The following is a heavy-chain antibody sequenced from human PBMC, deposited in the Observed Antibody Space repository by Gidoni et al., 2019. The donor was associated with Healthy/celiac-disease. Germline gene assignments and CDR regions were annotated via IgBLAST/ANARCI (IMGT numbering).Heavy chain of an antibody. Sequence: QLQLQESGPGLVKPSETLSRTCTVSGGSISSSSYYWGWIRQPPGKGLEWIGSIYYSGSTYYNPSLKSRVTISVDTSKNQFSLKLSSVTAADTAVYYCARHRVAIAARLPNWFDPWGQGTLVTVSS. CDR1: GGSISSSSYY. D-gene: IGHD6-6*01. V-gene: IGHV4-39*01. J-gene: IGHJ5*02. CDR3: ARHRVAIAARLPNWFDP. CDR2: IYYSGST.